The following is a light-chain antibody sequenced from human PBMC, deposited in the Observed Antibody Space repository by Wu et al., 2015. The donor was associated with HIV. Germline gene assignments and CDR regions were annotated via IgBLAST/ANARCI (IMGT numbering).Light chain of an antibody. CDR3: QQYGSSPET. J-gene: IGKJ1*01. V-gene: IGKV3-20*01. Sequence: EIVLTQSPGTLSLSPGERATLSCRASQSVSSNYLAWYQQKPSQAPRLLIYGASSRAPGIPDRFSGSGSGTDFTLTINRLEPEDFAVYYCQQYGSSPETFGQGTKVEIK. CDR1: QSVSSNY. CDR2: GAS.